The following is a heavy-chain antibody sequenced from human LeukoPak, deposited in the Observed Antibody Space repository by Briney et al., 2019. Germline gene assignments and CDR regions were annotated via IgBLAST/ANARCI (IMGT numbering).Heavy chain of an antibody. D-gene: IGHD6-19*01. J-gene: IGHJ4*02. CDR1: GGSISSYY. Sequence: SETLSLTCTVSGGSISSYYWSWIRQPPGKGLEWIGYIHDSGSTNYNTSLRSRVTISVDTSKNEFSLKLTSVTAADTAVYYCAGGNGWYYFWGQGTLVTVSS. CDR3: AGGNGWYYF. CDR2: IHDSGST. V-gene: IGHV4-59*01.